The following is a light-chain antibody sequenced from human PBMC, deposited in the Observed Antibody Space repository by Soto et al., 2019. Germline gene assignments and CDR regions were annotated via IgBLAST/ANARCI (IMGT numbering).Light chain of an antibody. V-gene: IGLV1-51*02. CDR1: SSNIGNNY. CDR2: ENN. Sequence: QSALTQPPSVSAAPGQKVTISCSGSSSNIGNNYVSWYQQFPGTAPELLIYENNKRPSGIPDRFSGSKSGTSATLGITGLQTGDEADYYCGTWDSSLSAWVFGGGTKLTVL. J-gene: IGLJ3*02. CDR3: GTWDSSLSAWV.